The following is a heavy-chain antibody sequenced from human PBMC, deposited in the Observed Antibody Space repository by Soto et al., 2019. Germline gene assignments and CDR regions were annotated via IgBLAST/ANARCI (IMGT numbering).Heavy chain of an antibody. CDR2: IKSKSDGGET. V-gene: IGHV3-15*07. CDR3: ATGGQLRD. CDR1: GFTFSSAW. D-gene: IGHD1-1*01. J-gene: IGHJ4*02. Sequence: EVQLVESGGGLVEPGGSLRLSCAASGFTFSSAWMNWVRQAPGKGLEWVGRIKSKSDGGETDYAAPVKGRFTISRDDSENTLYLQMNTLKTEDTAVYYCATGGQLRDWGQGALVTVTS.